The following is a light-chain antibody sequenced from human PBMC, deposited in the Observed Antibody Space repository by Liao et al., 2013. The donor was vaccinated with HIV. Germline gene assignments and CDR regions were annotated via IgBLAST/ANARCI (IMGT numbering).Light chain of an antibody. Sequence: SHELTQPPSVSVSPGQTANITCSGEKLGDKYACWYQRKPGQSPVVVMYQDTKRPSGIPERFSGSNSGNTATLTLSGTQPMDEADYFCQAWDRGADVVFGGGTKLTVL. CDR3: QAWDRGADVV. V-gene: IGLV3-1*01. CDR2: QDT. J-gene: IGLJ2*01. CDR1: KLGDKY.